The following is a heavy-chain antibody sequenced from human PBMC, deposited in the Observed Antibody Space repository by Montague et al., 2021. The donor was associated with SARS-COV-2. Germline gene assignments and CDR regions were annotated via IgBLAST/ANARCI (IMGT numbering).Heavy chain of an antibody. CDR2: IYWDDDK. V-gene: IGHV2-5*02. Sequence: PALVKPTQTLTLTCTFSGFSLNASGVGVGWIRQPPGKALEWLASIYWDDDKRYSPSLKTRLTITKDTSKSQVVLQMTNVDPVDTATYYCAHSPIERGFWGQGTLVTVSS. D-gene: IGHD5-24*01. CDR1: GFSLNASGVG. J-gene: IGHJ4*02. CDR3: AHSPIERGF.